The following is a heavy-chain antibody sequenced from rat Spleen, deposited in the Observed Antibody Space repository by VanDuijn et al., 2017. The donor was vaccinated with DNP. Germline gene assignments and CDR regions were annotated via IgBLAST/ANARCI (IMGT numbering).Heavy chain of an antibody. J-gene: IGHJ4*01. CDR1: GFTFSDYY. CDR3: ATQGPGIPSMDA. Sequence: EVQLVESGGDLVQPGRSLKLSCAASGFTFSDYYMAWVRQTPTEGLAWVAYIGYDGDSNYNGDSVQGRFTISRDNAKSTLYLQMDSLRSEDTATYYCATQGPGIPSMDAWGQGTSVTVSS. CDR2: IGYDGDSN. D-gene: IGHD1-4*01. V-gene: IGHV5-20*01.